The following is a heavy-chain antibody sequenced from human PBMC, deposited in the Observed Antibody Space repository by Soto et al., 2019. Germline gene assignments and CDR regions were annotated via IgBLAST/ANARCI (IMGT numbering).Heavy chain of an antibody. D-gene: IGHD2-2*01. CDR3: AGRCDSTSCLAHFDY. Sequence: SVKVSCKASGGTFNNYVINWVRQAPGQGLEWMGGIIPIFGTANYAQKFQGRVTITADKSTSTAYMELNSLRSEDRAVYYCAGRCDSTSCLAHFDYWGQGTLVTVSS. J-gene: IGHJ4*02. CDR2: IIPIFGTA. V-gene: IGHV1-69*06. CDR1: GGTFNNYV.